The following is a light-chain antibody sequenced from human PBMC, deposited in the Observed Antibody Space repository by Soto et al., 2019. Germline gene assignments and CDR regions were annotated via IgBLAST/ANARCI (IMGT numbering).Light chain of an antibody. CDR1: QSVRSNY. CDR2: GAS. V-gene: IGKV3-20*01. CDR3: QQYGSSPT. Sequence: EIVLTQSPGTLSLSPGERATLSCRASQSVRSNYLAWYQQKPGQAPRLLIYGASSTATGIPDRFSGSGSGTDFTLTISRLEPEDFAVYYCQQYGSSPTFGPGTKVDIK. J-gene: IGKJ3*01.